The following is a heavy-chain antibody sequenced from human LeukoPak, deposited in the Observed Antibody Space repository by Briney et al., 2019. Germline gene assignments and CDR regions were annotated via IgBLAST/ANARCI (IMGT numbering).Heavy chain of an antibody. D-gene: IGHD3-3*01. Sequence: SETLSLTCAVHGGSLGGYFWSWIRQSPGKGLEWIGEINFSGSTNNNPSLKSRVAMSIDTSKNQFSLNLASVTAADTAVYYCARSPAAYYDFWSGYSPWGQGTLVTVSS. CDR3: ARSPAAYYDFWSGYSP. V-gene: IGHV4-34*01. J-gene: IGHJ5*02. CDR2: INFSGST. CDR1: GGSLGGYF.